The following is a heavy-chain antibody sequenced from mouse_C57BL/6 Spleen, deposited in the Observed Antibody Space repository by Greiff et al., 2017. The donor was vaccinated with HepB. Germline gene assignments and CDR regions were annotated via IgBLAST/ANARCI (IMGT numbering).Heavy chain of an antibody. J-gene: IGHJ4*01. D-gene: IGHD1-1*01. Sequence: EVKLVESGGGLVKPGGSLKLSCAASGFTFSDYGMHWVRQAPEKGLEWVAYISRGSSTIYYADTVKGRFPISRDNAKNTLFLQMTSLRSEDTAMYYCARRGYYGRTTYAMDYWGQGTSVTVSS. V-gene: IGHV5-17*01. CDR2: ISRGSSTI. CDR1: GFTFSDYG. CDR3: ARRGYYGRTTYAMDY.